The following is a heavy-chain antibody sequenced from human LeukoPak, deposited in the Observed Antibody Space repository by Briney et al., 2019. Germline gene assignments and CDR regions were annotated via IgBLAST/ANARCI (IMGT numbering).Heavy chain of an antibody. CDR3: ARGPASGTGGMDV. J-gene: IGHJ6*02. Sequence: GGSLRLSCAGSRFTFSSYTMHWVRQAPGKGLEWVALISHDGSNKYYADSVKGRFTISRDNSKNTLYLQMNSLRAEDTAVYYCARGPASGTGGMDVWGQGTTVTVSS. D-gene: IGHD3-10*01. CDR2: ISHDGSNK. CDR1: RFTFSSYT. V-gene: IGHV3-30-3*01.